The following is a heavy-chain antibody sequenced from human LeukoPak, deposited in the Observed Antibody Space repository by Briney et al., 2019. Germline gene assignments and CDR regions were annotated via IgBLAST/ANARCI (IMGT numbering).Heavy chain of an antibody. V-gene: IGHV1-2*02. CDR1: GYAFTDYY. D-gene: IGHD3-10*01. Sequence: ASVTVSCKPSGYAFTDYYLHWVRQPAGQGLEWMGWIHPNTGRTYYAQMFQGRVTMTRDTSVSTAYMDLSRLGSDDTAVYYCARTPVTVIRGVIEDGMDVWGQGTTVTVSS. J-gene: IGHJ6*02. CDR2: IHPNTGRT. CDR3: ARTPVTVIRGVIEDGMDV.